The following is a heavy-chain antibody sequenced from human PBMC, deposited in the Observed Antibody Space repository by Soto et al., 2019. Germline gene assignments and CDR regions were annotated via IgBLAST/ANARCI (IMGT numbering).Heavy chain of an antibody. V-gene: IGHV1-46*01. CDR3: ARDGGGLAARSIYYYYYGMDV. D-gene: IGHD6-6*01. CDR1: GYTFTSYY. Sequence: GASVKVSCKASGYTFTSYYMHWVRQAPGQGLEWMGIINPSGGSTSYAQKFQGRVTMTRDTSTSTVYMELSSLRSEDTAVYYCARDGGGLAARSIYYYYYGMDVWGQGTTVTVSS. J-gene: IGHJ6*02. CDR2: INPSGGST.